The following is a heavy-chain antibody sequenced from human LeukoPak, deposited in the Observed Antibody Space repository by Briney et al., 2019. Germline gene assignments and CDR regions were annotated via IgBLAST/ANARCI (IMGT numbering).Heavy chain of an antibody. Sequence: PGGSLRLSCAASGFTFSTFAMIWVRQPPGKGLEWVSSIFPSGGEIHYADSVKGRFTISRDNSKNTLYLQMNSLRAEDTAVYYCAKDGDYGENWFDPWGQGTLVTVSS. V-gene: IGHV3-23*01. CDR2: IFPSGGEI. CDR1: GFTFSTFA. D-gene: IGHD4-17*01. J-gene: IGHJ5*02. CDR3: AKDGDYGENWFDP.